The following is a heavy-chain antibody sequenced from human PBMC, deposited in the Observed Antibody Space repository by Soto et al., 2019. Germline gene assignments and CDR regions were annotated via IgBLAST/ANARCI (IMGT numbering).Heavy chain of an antibody. CDR3: ARDSSGLNEYSYPWFDP. Sequence: SETLSLTCTVSGGTLSIYCCSWIRQPPGKGLEWIGYIYYSGSTNYNPSLKSRVTTSVDTSKNQFSLKLSSVTDADTAVYYSARDSSGLNEYSYPWFDPWGQGTLVTVSS. D-gene: IGHD5-18*01. CDR1: GGTLSIYC. CDR2: IYYSGST. V-gene: IGHV4-59*01. J-gene: IGHJ5*02.